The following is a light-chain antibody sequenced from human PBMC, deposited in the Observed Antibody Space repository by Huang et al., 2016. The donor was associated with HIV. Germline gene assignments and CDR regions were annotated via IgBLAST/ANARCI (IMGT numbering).Light chain of an antibody. CDR3: MQGSHWPPT. Sequence: DVVMTQSPLSLPVTLGQPASISCRSSESLVYSDGNTYLNWFQQRPGQSPRRLIYKVSIRDSGVPDRFSCSVSGTDFPLKISRVEAEDVGIYYCMQGSHWPPTFGPGTKVDFK. V-gene: IGKV2-30*01. J-gene: IGKJ3*01. CDR2: KVS. CDR1: ESLVYSDGNTY.